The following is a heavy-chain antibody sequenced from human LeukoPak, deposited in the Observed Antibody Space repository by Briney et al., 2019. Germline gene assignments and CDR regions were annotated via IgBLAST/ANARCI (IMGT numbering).Heavy chain of an antibody. J-gene: IGHJ4*02. CDR3: GKTTVGYSSGQKPAWPVDF. CDR1: GFTFGSHA. D-gene: IGHD5-18*01. Sequence: GGSLRLSCEASGFTFGSHAMYWVRQAPGKGLELVTGIFGSGGSPHYADSVKGRFTISRDNSRNTVYLQINSLRDDDTAVYYCGKTTVGYSSGQKPAWPVDFWGQGTLVTVSS. V-gene: IGHV3-23*01. CDR2: IFGSGGSP.